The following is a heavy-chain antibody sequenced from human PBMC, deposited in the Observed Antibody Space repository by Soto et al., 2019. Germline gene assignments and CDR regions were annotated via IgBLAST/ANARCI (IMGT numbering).Heavy chain of an antibody. J-gene: IGHJ4*02. CDR1: GFTFSSYS. V-gene: IGHV3-21*01. Sequence: PGGSLRLSCAASGFTFSSYSMNWVRQAPGKGLEWVSSISSSSSYIYYADSVKGRFTISRDNAKNSLYLQMNSLRAEDTAVYYCAGERTTVTTGVLSGFDYWGQGTLVTVSS. CDR2: ISSSSSYI. CDR3: AGERTTVTTGVLSGFDY. D-gene: IGHD4-17*01.